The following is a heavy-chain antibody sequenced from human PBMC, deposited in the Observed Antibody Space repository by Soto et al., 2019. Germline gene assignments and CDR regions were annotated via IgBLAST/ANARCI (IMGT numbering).Heavy chain of an antibody. J-gene: IGHJ3*02. Sequence: SETLSLTCTVSGGSISSGGYYWSWIRQHPGKGLEWIGYIYYSGSTYYNPSLKSRVTISVDTSKNQFSLKLSSVTAADTAVYYCARGATTMVRGFAFDIWGQGTMVTVSS. CDR1: GGSISSGGYY. D-gene: IGHD3-10*01. V-gene: IGHV4-31*03. CDR3: ARGATTMVRGFAFDI. CDR2: IYYSGST.